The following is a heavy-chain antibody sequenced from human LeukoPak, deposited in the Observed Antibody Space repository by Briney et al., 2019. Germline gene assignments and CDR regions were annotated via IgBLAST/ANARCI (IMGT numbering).Heavy chain of an antibody. Sequence: ASVKVTCKASGYTFTGYYMHWVRQAPGQGLDWMGWINPNSGATKYAQKFQGRVTMTRDTSISTAYMELSRLRSDDTAVYYCARDPPHYYDSSSYDCWGQGTLVTVSS. CDR1: GYTFTGYY. CDR2: INPNSGAT. CDR3: ARDPPHYYDSSSYDC. D-gene: IGHD3-22*01. J-gene: IGHJ4*02. V-gene: IGHV1-2*02.